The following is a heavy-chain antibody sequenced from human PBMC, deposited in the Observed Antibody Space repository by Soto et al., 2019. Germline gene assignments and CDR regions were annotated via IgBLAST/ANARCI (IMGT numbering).Heavy chain of an antibody. V-gene: IGHV3-21*01. Sequence: EVQLVESGGGLVKPGGSLRLSCAVSGFTFSVYSLTWVRQAPGKGLEWVSSISSSSNYLYYADSVKGRFTISRDNANNSMYLQMGSLRAEDTAAYSCAREADGTDYWGQGTLVTVSS. D-gene: IGHD6-19*01. J-gene: IGHJ4*02. CDR3: AREADGTDY. CDR2: ISSSSNYL. CDR1: GFTFSVYS.